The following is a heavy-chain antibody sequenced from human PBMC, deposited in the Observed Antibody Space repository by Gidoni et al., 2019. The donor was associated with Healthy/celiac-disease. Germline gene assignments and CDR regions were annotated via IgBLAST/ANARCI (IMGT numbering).Heavy chain of an antibody. J-gene: IGHJ4*02. CDR2: ISYDGSNK. CDR3: AREGDYGNFDY. V-gene: IGHV3-30-3*01. CDR1: GFTFSSYA. D-gene: IGHD4-17*01. Sequence: QVQLVESGGGVVQPGRSLRLSCAASGFTFSSYAMHWVRQAPGKGLAWVAVISYDGSNKYYADSVKGRFTISRDNSKNTLYLQMNSLRAEDTAVYYCAREGDYGNFDYWGQGTLVTVSS.